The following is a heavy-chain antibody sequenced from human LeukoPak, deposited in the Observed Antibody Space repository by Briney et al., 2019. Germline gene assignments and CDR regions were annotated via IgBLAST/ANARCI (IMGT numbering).Heavy chain of an antibody. J-gene: IGHJ4*02. CDR2: ISGSGGST. D-gene: IGHD2-2*01. Sequence: GGSLRLSCAASGFTFSDYYMSWIRQAPGKGLEWVSAISGSGGSTYYADSVKGRFTISRDNSKNTLYLQMNSLRAEDTAVYYCAKTCSSTSCYFDWGQGTLVTVSS. CDR3: AKTCSSTSCYFD. CDR1: GFTFSDYY. V-gene: IGHV3-23*01.